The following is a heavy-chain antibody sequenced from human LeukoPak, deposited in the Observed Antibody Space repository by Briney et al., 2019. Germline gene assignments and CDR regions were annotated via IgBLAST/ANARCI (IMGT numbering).Heavy chain of an antibody. D-gene: IGHD6-13*01. CDR2: INTDGSST. CDR1: GFTFSSYW. J-gene: IGHJ4*02. Sequence: SGGSLRLSCAASGFTFSSYWMHWVRQAPGKGLVWVSRINTDGSSTSYADSVKGRFTISRDNSKNTLYLQMNSLRAEDTAVYYCAIHPIKQQLVLVDYWGQGTLVTVSS. CDR3: AIHPIKQQLVLVDY. V-gene: IGHV3-74*01.